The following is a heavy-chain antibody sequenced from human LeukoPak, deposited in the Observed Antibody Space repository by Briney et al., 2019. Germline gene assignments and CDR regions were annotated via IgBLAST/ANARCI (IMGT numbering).Heavy chain of an antibody. V-gene: IGHV4-31*03. CDR2: IYYSGGT. CDR1: GGSISSGGYY. J-gene: IGHJ4*02. Sequence: SETLSLTCTVSGGSISSGGYYWSWIRQHPGKGLEWIGYIYYSGGTYYNPSLKSRVTISVDTSKNQFSLKLSSVTAADTAVYYCARDLTGGSDFDYWGQGTLVTVSS. CDR3: ARDLTGGSDFDY. D-gene: IGHD7-27*01.